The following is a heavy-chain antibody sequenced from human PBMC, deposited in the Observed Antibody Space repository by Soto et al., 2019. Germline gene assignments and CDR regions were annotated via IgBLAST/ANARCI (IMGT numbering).Heavy chain of an antibody. J-gene: IGHJ3*02. CDR2: ISAYNGNT. V-gene: IGHV1-18*01. CDR3: ARLYYGSGSYGAXDI. Sequence: ASVKVSCKASGYTLTSYGISWVRQARGQGLEWMGWISAYNGNTNYAQKLQGRVTMTTDTSTSTAYMELRSLRSDDTAVYYCARLYYGSGSYGAXDIWGQGTMVTVSS. CDR1: GYTLTSYG. D-gene: IGHD3-10*01.